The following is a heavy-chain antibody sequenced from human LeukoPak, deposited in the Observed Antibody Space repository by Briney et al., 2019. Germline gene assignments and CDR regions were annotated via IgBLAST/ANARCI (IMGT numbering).Heavy chain of an antibody. Sequence: GGSLRLSCAASGFTFSSYWMSWVRQAPGKGLEWVANIKQDGSEKYYVDSVKGRFTVSRDSYTNTLYLQMNTLRAEDTAIYYCAKELRSGGYYSPFDYWGQGTLVTVSS. CDR3: AKELRSGGYYSPFDY. V-gene: IGHV3-7*03. CDR1: GFTFSSYW. J-gene: IGHJ4*02. D-gene: IGHD1-26*01. CDR2: IKQDGSEK.